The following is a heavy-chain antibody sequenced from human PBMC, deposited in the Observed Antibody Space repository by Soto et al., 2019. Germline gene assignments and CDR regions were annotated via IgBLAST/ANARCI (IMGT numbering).Heavy chain of an antibody. Sequence: ASVKVSCKASVYTFTSYDINWVRQAAEQGLEWMGWMNPNSGNTGYAQKFQGRVTMTRNTSISTAYMELSSLRSEDTAVYYCARGARDYDFWSGYFYYYGMDVWGQGTTVTV. CDR3: ARGARDYDFWSGYFYYYGMDV. D-gene: IGHD3-3*01. J-gene: IGHJ6*02. CDR1: VYTFTSYD. V-gene: IGHV1-8*01. CDR2: MNPNSGNT.